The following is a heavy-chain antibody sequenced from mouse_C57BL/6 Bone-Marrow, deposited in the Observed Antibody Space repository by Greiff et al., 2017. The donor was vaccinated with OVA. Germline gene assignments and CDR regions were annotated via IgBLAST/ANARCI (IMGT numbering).Heavy chain of an antibody. Sequence: VQRVESGPGLVQPSQSLSITCTVSGFSLTSYGVHWVRQSPGKGLEWLGVIWSGGSTDYNEAFISRLSISKDNSKSQVFFKMNSLQADDTAIYYCARSYYGSSLWYFDVWGTGTTVTVSS. CDR3: ARSYYGSSLWYFDV. CDR1: GFSLTSYG. D-gene: IGHD1-1*01. J-gene: IGHJ1*03. V-gene: IGHV2-2*01. CDR2: IWSGGST.